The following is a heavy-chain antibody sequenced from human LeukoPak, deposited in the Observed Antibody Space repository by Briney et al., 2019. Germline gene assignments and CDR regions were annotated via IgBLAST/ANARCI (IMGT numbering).Heavy chain of an antibody. CDR3: AKGSLEYYDYVWGSYAGFDY. CDR1: GFTFSSYA. CDR2: ISGSGGRT. V-gene: IGHV3-23*01. J-gene: IGHJ4*02. Sequence: GGSLRLSCAASGFTFSSYAMSWVRQAPGKGLEWVSAISGSGGRTYYADSVKGRFTISRDNSKNTLYLQMNSLRAEDTAVYYCAKGSLEYYDYVWGSYAGFDYWGQGTLVAVSS. D-gene: IGHD3-16*01.